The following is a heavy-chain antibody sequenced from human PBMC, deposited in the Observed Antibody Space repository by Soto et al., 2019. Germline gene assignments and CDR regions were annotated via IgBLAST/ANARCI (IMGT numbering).Heavy chain of an antibody. D-gene: IGHD5-18*01. CDR1: GGSIRSNKW. V-gene: IGHV4-4*02. J-gene: IGHJ4*02. CDR3: ARWGDWMQQVL. CDR2: IYHSGST. Sequence: QVQLQESGPGLVKPSGTLSLTCGVSGGSIRSNKWWSWVRQPPGKGLEWIGEIYHSGSTNYNPSLRRPVTVSVDKSKNQFSLKLNSVTAADPAVYYWARWGDWMQQVLWGQGTVVTVSS.